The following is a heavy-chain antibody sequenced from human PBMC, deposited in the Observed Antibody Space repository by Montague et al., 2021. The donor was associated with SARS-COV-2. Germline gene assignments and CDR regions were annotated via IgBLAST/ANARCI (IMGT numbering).Heavy chain of an antibody. CDR3: ARQKMGSVTNFGLVMQHRGFDP. J-gene: IGHJ5*02. CDR1: GGSNSSSSYY. CDR2: IYYSGST. V-gene: IGHV4-39*01. Sequence: SLVHTVSGGSNSSSSYYWGWIRQPPGKGLEWIGIIYYSGSTYYNPSLKSRVTISVDTSKNQFSLKLSSVTAADTAVYYCARQKMGSVTNFGLVMQHRGFDPWGQGTLVTVSS. D-gene: IGHD3-3*01.